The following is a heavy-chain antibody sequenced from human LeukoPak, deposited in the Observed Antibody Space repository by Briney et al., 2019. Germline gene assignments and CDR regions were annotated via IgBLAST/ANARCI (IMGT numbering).Heavy chain of an antibody. Sequence: GGSLRLSCAASGFTVSSNYMSWVRQAPGKGLEWVSLITSGGSTFYVDSVKGRFTISRDNSKNTLYLQMNSLRAEDTAVYYCARDLNSWGQGTLVTVSS. CDR3: ARDLNS. CDR2: ITSGGST. CDR1: GFTVSSNY. J-gene: IGHJ4*02. V-gene: IGHV3-66*01.